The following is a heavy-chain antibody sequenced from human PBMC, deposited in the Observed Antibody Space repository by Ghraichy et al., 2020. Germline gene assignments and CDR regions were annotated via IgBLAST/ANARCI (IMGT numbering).Heavy chain of an antibody. Sequence: GGSLRLSCAASGFTFSNAWMSWVRQAPGKGLEWVGRIKSKTDYGTTNYAAPVKGRLTIQRDDSKNTLYLQMNSLKTEDTAVYYCTTDRANYFDTSGYYYAEASDYWGQGTLVTVSS. V-gene: IGHV3-15*01. J-gene: IGHJ4*02. CDR3: TTDRANYFDTSGYYYAEASDY. D-gene: IGHD3-22*01. CDR1: GFTFSNAW. CDR2: IKSKTDYGTT.